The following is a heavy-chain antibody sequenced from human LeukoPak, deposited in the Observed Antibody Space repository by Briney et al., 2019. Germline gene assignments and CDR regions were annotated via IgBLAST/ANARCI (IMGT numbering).Heavy chain of an antibody. D-gene: IGHD3-22*01. CDR3: GRENHYYDSSGYYFKIDY. CDR1: GFTFSSNY. CDR2: IYSGGGT. J-gene: IGHJ4*02. V-gene: IGHV3-53*01. Sequence: QPGGSLRLSCAASGFTFSSNYMSWVRQAPGKGLEWVSVIYSGGGTYYADYVKGRVTISTDNSKNTLYLQMDSLRAEDTAVYYCGRENHYYDSSGYYFKIDYWGQGTLVTVSS.